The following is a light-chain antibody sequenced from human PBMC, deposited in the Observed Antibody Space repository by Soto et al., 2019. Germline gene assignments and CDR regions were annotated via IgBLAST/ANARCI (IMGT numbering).Light chain of an antibody. V-gene: IGKV3-15*01. CDR2: RAS. Sequence: ETVMTQSPSTLPVSPRERATLXXRASQSVNSNLAWYQQKPGQTPRLLXYRASTRATGIPARFSGSGSGTEFTLTITSLQSEDFAVYYCQQYNNWPPITFGQGTRLEIK. CDR3: QQYNNWPPIT. J-gene: IGKJ5*01. CDR1: QSVNSN.